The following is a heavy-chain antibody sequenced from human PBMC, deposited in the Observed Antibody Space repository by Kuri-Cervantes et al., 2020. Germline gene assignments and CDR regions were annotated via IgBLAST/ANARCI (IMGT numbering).Heavy chain of an antibody. J-gene: IGHJ5*02. CDR3: ARRRDWNDAFSSWFDP. Sequence: GESLKISCAASGFTFSSYSMNWVRQAPGKGLEWVSSISSSRSYIYYADSVKGRFTISRDNAKNSLYLQMNSLRAEDTAVYYCARRRDWNDAFSSWFDPWGQGTLVTVSS. V-gene: IGHV3-21*01. CDR2: ISSSRSYI. CDR1: GFTFSSYS. D-gene: IGHD1-1*01.